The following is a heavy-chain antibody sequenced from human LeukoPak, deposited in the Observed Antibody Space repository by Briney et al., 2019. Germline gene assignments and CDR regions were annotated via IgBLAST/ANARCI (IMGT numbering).Heavy chain of an antibody. J-gene: IGHJ5*02. CDR1: GGSFSGYY. D-gene: IGHD6-19*01. Sequence: DPSETLSLTCAVYGGSFSGYYWSWIRQPPGKGLEWIGEINHSGSTYYNPSLKSRVTISVDTSKNQFSLKLSSVTAADTAVYYCARVDWLDNWFDPWGQGTLVTVSS. V-gene: IGHV4-34*01. CDR3: ARVDWLDNWFDP. CDR2: INHSGST.